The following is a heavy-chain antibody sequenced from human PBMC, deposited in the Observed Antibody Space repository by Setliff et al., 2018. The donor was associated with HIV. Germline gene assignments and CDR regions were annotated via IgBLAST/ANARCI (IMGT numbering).Heavy chain of an antibody. Sequence: SETLSLTCTVSGGSMSSYYWSWIRQPPGKGLEWIGSIYYTGSTDYNPSLMSRVTISLDTSTNQFSLKLNSVTAADTAVYYCARPVSKYFYGMDVWGLGTTVTVSS. V-gene: IGHV4-59*01. CDR1: GGSMSSYY. J-gene: IGHJ6*02. CDR3: ARPVSKYFYGMDV. CDR2: IYYTGST.